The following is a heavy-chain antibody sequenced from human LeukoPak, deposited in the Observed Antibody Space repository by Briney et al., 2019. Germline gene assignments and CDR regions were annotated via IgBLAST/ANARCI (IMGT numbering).Heavy chain of an antibody. CDR2: VFYSGST. J-gene: IGHJ4*02. CDR1: GGSISSYY. V-gene: IGHV4-59*01. Sequence: SETLSLTCTVSGGSISSYYWNWIRQPPGKGLEWIGNVFYSGSTDYNPSLKSRVTISLDTTKNQFSLRLSSVTAADTAVYYCARDSGGGWYLKYWGQGTLVTVSS. CDR3: ARDSGGGWYLKY. D-gene: IGHD6-19*01.